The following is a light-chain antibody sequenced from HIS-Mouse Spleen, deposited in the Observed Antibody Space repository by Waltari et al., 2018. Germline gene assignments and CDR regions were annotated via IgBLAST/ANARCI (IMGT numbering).Light chain of an antibody. J-gene: IGLJ3*02. Sequence: QSALTQPASVSGSPGQSITISCTGTSSDVGGYNYVSWYQQHPGKAHKLMIYEVSNRPSGVSNRFSGSKSGNTASLTISWLQAEDEADYYCSSDTSSSTLVFGGGTKLTVL. CDR3: SSDTSSSTLV. CDR2: EVS. V-gene: IGLV2-14*01. CDR1: SSDVGGYNY.